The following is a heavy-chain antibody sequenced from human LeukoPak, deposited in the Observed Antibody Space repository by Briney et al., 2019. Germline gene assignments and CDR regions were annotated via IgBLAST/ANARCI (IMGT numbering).Heavy chain of an antibody. J-gene: IGHJ4*02. CDR3: AQASGHYDSGTAFIDY. CDR1: GVTFSSYA. Sequence: GGSLRLSCATSGVTFSSYAMSWVRQAPGKGLEWVSGISGSGSNTYYADSVKGRFTISGDNSKKTLYLQMNSLRAEDTAVYYCAQASGHYDSGTAFIDYWGQGTLVTVSS. D-gene: IGHD3-10*01. CDR2: ISGSGSNT. V-gene: IGHV3-23*01.